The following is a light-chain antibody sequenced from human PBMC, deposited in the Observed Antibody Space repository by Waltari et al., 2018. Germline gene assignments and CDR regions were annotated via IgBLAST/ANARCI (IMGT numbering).Light chain of an antibody. CDR3: QQLDSFPIT. CDR1: QGISSY. CDR2: AAS. Sequence: DIQLTQSPSFLSASVGDRVTLTCRASQGISSYLAWYQERPGKAPKLLIFAASTSQSVVPSRFSGSGSGTEFTLTISSLQPEDFATYYCQQLDSFPITFGQGTRLEIK. J-gene: IGKJ5*01. V-gene: IGKV1-9*01.